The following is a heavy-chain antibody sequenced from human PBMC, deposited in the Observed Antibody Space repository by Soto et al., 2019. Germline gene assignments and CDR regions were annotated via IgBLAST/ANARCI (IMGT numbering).Heavy chain of an antibody. V-gene: IGHV3-23*01. CDR3: ARVGLSGYYYDSSGYYPFQH. J-gene: IGHJ1*01. CDR2: IGGDGGST. D-gene: IGHD3-22*01. Sequence: EVQLLESGGNLVQPGGSLRLSCAASGFTFTTYAMTWVRQAPGKGLEWVSAIGGDGGSTDYADSVKGRFTISRDNSKNTLYLLMNSLRAEDTAVYYCARVGLSGYYYDSSGYYPFQHWGQGTLVTVSS. CDR1: GFTFTTYA.